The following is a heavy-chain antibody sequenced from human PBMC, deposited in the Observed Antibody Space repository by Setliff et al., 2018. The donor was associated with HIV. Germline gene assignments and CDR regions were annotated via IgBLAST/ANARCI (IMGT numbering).Heavy chain of an antibody. CDR3: ARLMPNWDYFDY. Sequence: SETLSLTCAVSGASISSGNWWSWVRQSPGRGLEWIGEIFHTGSTNYNPSLKSRVTISVDTSKNHFSLNVSSLTAADTALYFCARLMPNWDYFDYWGQGTQVTVSS. CDR1: GASISSGNW. D-gene: IGHD2-2*01. J-gene: IGHJ4*02. CDR2: IFHTGST. V-gene: IGHV4-4*02.